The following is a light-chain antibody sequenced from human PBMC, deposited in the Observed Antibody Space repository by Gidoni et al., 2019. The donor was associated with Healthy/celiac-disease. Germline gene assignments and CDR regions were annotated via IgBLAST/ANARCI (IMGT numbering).Light chain of an antibody. Sequence: DIVMTQSPDSLAVSLGGRATINCKSSQSVLYSSNNKNYLAWYQQKPGQPPKLLIYWASTRESGVPDRFRGSGSGTDFTLTISSLQAEDVAVYYCQQYYSTPRTFGQGTKVEIK. V-gene: IGKV4-1*01. CDR3: QQYYSTPRT. CDR1: QSVLYSSNNKNY. J-gene: IGKJ1*01. CDR2: WAS.